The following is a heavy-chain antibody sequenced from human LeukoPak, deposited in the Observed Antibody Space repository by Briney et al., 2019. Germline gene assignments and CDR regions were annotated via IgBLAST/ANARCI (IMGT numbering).Heavy chain of an antibody. CDR2: IYYSGST. CDR3: ARIPAEMATILT. CDR1: GGSISSSSYY. Sequence: SETLSLTCTVSGGSISSSSYYWGWIRQPPGKGLEWIGYIYYSGSTNYNPSLKSRVTISVDTSRKQFSLKLSSVTAADTAVYYCARIPAEMATILTWGQGTLVTVSS. D-gene: IGHD5-24*01. J-gene: IGHJ5*02. V-gene: IGHV4-61*05.